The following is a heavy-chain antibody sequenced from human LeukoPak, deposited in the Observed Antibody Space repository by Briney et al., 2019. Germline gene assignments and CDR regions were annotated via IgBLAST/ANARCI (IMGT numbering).Heavy chain of an antibody. J-gene: IGHJ4*02. CDR3: ASLYDSSGYYSDY. CDR2: ISWNSGSI. CDR1: GFTFDNYA. D-gene: IGHD3-22*01. V-gene: IGHV3-9*01. Sequence: GGSLRLSCAASGFTFDNYAMHWVRQAPGRGLEWVSGISWNSGSIGYADSVKGRFTISRDNAKNSLYLQMNSLRAEDTALYYCASLYDSSGYYSDYWGQGTLVTVSS.